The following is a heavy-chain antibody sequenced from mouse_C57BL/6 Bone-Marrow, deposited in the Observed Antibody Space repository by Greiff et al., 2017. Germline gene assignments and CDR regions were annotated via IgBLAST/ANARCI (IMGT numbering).Heavy chain of an antibody. J-gene: IGHJ1*03. CDR2: ISDGGSYT. V-gene: IGHV5-4*01. D-gene: IGHD2-3*01. CDR1: GFTFSSYA. CDR3: ANDGPYFDV. Sequence: EVHLVESGGGLVKPGGSLKLSCAASGFTFSSYAMSWVRQTPEKRLEWVATISDGGSYTYYPANVKGRFTISRDNAKNNLYLQMSHLKSEDTAMYYCANDGPYFDVWGTGTTVTVSS.